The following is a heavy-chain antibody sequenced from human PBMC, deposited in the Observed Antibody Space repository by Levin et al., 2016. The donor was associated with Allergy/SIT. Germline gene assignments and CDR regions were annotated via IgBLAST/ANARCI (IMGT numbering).Heavy chain of an antibody. J-gene: IGHJ4*02. CDR2: IYYSGST. V-gene: IGHV4-59*01. CDR1: GGSISSYY. Sequence: SETLSLTCTVSGGSISSYYWSWIRQPPGKGLEWIGYIYYSGSTNYNPSLKSRVTISVDTSKNQFSLKLSSVTAADTAVYYCARGSRGNFDWNRTFDYWGQGTLVTVSS. CDR3: ARGSRGNFDWNRTFDY. D-gene: IGHD3-9*01.